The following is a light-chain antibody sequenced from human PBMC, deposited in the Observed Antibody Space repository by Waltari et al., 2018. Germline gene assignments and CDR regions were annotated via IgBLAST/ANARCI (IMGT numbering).Light chain of an antibody. Sequence: DIQMTQSPASVSASVGGRVSISCLASEDIMIYVNWYQQKEGKAPRLLMSAASNSQTGVPLRFSGSASGRHFILTITNLQPEDFATYYCQQTYRVPFTFGGGTKVEIK. V-gene: IGKV1-39*01. CDR3: QQTYRVPFT. CDR1: EDIMIY. CDR2: AAS. J-gene: IGKJ4*01.